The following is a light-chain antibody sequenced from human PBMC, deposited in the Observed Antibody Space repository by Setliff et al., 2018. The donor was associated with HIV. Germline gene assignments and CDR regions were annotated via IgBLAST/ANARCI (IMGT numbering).Light chain of an antibody. J-gene: IGLJ1*01. V-gene: IGLV1-40*01. CDR3: QSYDSSLSGSYV. CDR1: SSNIGAGYD. Sequence: QSALAQPPSVSGAPGQRVTISCTGSSSNIGAGYDVHWYQQLPGTAPKLLIYGNVNRPSGVPDRFSGSKSGTSASLAITGLQADDEADYYCQSYDSSLSGSYVFGTGTKVTVL. CDR2: GNV.